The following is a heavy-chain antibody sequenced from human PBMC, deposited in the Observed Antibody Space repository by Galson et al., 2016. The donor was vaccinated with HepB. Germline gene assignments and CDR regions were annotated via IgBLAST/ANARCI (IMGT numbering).Heavy chain of an antibody. V-gene: IGHV3-7*01. CDR2: IKQDGSEK. Sequence: SLRLSCAASGFTFNSYWMNWVRQAPGKGLEWVANIKQDGSEKYYVDSVKGRLTISRDNAKNSLYLQMNSLRAEDTAVYYCAREVNGGFYIWGQGTMVTVSS. CDR1: GFTFNSYW. D-gene: IGHD7-27*01. CDR3: AREVNGGFYI. J-gene: IGHJ3*02.